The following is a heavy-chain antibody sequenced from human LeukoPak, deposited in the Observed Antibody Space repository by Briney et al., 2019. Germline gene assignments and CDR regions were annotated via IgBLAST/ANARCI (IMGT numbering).Heavy chain of an antibody. D-gene: IGHD3-10*02. CDR1: GFTFSNFA. CDR3: AELGITMIGGV. J-gene: IGHJ6*04. Sequence: PGGSLRLSCAASGFTFSNFAMTWVRQAPGKGLEWVSAISGSGSRTYYADSVKGRFTISRDNAKNPLYLQMNSLRAEDTAVYYCAELGITMIGGVWGKGTTVTISS. CDR2: ISGSGSRT. V-gene: IGHV3-23*01.